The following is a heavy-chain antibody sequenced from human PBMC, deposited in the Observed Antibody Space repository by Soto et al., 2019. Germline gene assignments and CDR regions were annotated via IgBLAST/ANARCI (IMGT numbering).Heavy chain of an antibody. J-gene: IGHJ4*02. V-gene: IGHV1-69*13. D-gene: IGHD5-18*01. CDR3: ARGAMANFDY. CDR1: GGTFGSHG. Sequence: SVKVSCKASGGTFGSHGSAWVRQAPGQGLEWMGGLIAMLGTPTYARKVQGRATITADESLTSSYLELRSLRSEDTAVYFCARGAMANFDYWGQGTVVGVSS. CDR2: LIAMLGTP.